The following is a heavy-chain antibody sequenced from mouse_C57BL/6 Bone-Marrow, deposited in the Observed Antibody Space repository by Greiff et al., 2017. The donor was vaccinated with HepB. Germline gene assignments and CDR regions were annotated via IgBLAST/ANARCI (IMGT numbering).Heavy chain of an antibody. J-gene: IGHJ3*01. CDR3: ARYGDGGFAY. V-gene: IGHV1-64*01. Sequence: VKLQQPGAELVKPGASVKLSCKASGYTFTSYWMHWVKQRPGQGLEWIGMIHPNSGSTNYNEKFKSKATLTVDKSSSTAYIQLSSLTSEDSAVYYCARYGDGGFAYWGQGTLVTVSA. CDR2: IHPNSGST. D-gene: IGHD2-13*01. CDR1: GYTFTSYW.